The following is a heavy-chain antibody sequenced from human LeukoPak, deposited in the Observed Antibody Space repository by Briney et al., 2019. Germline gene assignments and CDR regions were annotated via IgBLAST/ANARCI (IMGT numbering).Heavy chain of an antibody. CDR1: GYTFTGYY. V-gene: IGHV1-2*02. CDR3: ARGWQWLVLFY. J-gene: IGHJ4*02. CDR2: INPNSGGT. Sequence: ASVKVSCKASGYTFTGYYMHWVRQAPGQGLEWMGWINPNSGGTNYAQKVQGRVTMTRDTSISTAYMELSRLRSDDTAVYYCARGWQWLVLFYWGQGTLVTVSS. D-gene: IGHD6-19*01.